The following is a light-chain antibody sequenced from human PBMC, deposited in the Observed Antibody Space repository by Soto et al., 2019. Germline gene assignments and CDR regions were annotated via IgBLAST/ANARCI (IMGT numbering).Light chain of an antibody. J-gene: IGLJ1*01. V-gene: IGLV1-44*01. CDR3: SAWDNSLNGYV. CDR2: TAG. CDR1: SSNIGSNT. Sequence: QSVLTQPLSASASPGQRVTISCSGGSSNIGSNTVAWYQHLPGTAPPRLLFTAGQPPSGVPGRFSGSKSGTSASLAISGLQSEDEGDYYCSAWDNSLNGYVFGPGTQLTVL.